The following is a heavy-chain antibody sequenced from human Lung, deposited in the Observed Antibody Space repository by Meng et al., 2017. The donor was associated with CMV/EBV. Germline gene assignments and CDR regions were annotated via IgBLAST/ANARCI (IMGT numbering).Heavy chain of an antibody. CDR1: GYSFTSYW. Sequence: EVQLVQSGAAVQKPGGTLKISCKGSGYSFTSYWIGWVRQMPGKGLEWMGIIYPGDSDTTYSPSFQGHVTISADKSISTAYLQWISLKASDTAMYYCARGYWYFDLWGRGTLVTVSS. CDR3: ARGYWYFDL. V-gene: IGHV5-51*01. J-gene: IGHJ2*01. CDR2: IYPGDSDT.